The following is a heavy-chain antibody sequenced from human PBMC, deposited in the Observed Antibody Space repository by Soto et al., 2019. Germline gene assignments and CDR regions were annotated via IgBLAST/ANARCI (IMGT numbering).Heavy chain of an antibody. Sequence: QVQLVQSGAEVKKPGASVKVSCKASGYTFTSYAMHWVRQAPGQRLEWMGWINAGNGNTKYSQKFQGRVTITRDTSASTAYRELSSLRSEDTAVYYCARSSWLPGTELPFDYWGQGTLVTVSS. D-gene: IGHD1-26*01. CDR1: GYTFTSYA. J-gene: IGHJ4*02. CDR2: INAGNGNT. CDR3: ARSSWLPGTELPFDY. V-gene: IGHV1-3*01.